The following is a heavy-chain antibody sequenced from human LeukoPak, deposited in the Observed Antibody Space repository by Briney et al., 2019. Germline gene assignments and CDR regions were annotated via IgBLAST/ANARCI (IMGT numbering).Heavy chain of an antibody. Sequence: GGSLRLSCAASGFTFDDYAMHWVRQAPGKGLEWVSGISWNSGSIGYADSVKGRFTISRDNAKNSLYLQMNSLRAEDTALYYCARHGPVYNWNYPAPYYFDYWGQGTLVTVSS. CDR3: ARHGPVYNWNYPAPYYFDY. J-gene: IGHJ4*02. CDR1: GFTFDDYA. V-gene: IGHV3-9*01. CDR2: ISWNSGSI. D-gene: IGHD1-7*01.